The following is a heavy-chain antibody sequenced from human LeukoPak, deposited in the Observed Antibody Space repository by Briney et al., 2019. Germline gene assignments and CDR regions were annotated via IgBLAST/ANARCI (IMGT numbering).Heavy chain of an antibody. CDR1: GGSFSGYY. CDR3: ASLYGSGSGDFFDP. J-gene: IGHJ5*02. CDR2: INHSGST. Sequence: PSETLSLTCAVYGGSFSGYYWSWIRQPPGKGLEWIGEINHSGSTNYNPSLKSRVTISVDTSKNQFSLKLSSVTAADTAVYYCASLYGSGSGDFFDPWGQGTLVTVSS. V-gene: IGHV4-34*01. D-gene: IGHD3-10*01.